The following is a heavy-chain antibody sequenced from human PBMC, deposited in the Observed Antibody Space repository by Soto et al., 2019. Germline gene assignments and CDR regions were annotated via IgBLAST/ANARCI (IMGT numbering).Heavy chain of an antibody. V-gene: IGHV3-9*01. D-gene: IGHD1-1*01. J-gene: IGHJ4*02. CDR3: AAGPKTMFYFDY. CDR1: GFTFDDSA. CDR2: ISWNSVSI. Sequence: PGGSLRLSCVASGFTFDDSAMHWVRQAPGKGLEWVSAISWNSVSIGYADSLKGRFTISRDNAKSSLYLEMNSLRAEDTALYYCAAGPKTMFYFDYWGQGSLVTVSS.